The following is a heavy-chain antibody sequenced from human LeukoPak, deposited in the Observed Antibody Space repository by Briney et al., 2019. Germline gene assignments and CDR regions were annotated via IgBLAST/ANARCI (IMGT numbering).Heavy chain of an antibody. V-gene: IGHV4-39*07. D-gene: IGHD2-15*01. CDR2: IYYSGST. CDR1: RGSIRTTSYY. Sequence: SETLSLTCTVSRGSIRTTSYYWGWIRQPPGKGLEWIGSIYYSGSTDYNPSLKSRVTISVDTSKNQFSLKLTSVTAADTAVYYCAREGSAVYSSYYGMDVWGQGTTVTVS. J-gene: IGHJ6*02. CDR3: AREGSAVYSSYYGMDV.